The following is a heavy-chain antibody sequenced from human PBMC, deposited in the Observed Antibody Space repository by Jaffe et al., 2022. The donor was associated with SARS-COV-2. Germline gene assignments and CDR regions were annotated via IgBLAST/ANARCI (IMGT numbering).Heavy chain of an antibody. D-gene: IGHD3-10*01. CDR3: ARGRGAYANWFDP. CDR1: GGSFSGYY. Sequence: QVQLQQWGAGLLKPSETLSLTCAVYGGSFSGYYWSWIRQPPGKGLEWIGEINHSGSTNYNPSLKSRVTISVDTSKNQFSLKLSSVTAADTAVYYCARGRGAYANWFDPWGQGTLVTVSS. CDR2: INHSGST. V-gene: IGHV4-34*01. J-gene: IGHJ5*02.